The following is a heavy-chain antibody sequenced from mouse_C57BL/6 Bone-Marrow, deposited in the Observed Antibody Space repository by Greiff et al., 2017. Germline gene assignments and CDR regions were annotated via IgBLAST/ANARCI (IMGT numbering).Heavy chain of an antibody. Sequence: EVKLVASGGGLVQPGGSLKLSCAASGFTFSDYYMYWVRQTPEKRLEGVAYISNGGGSPYYPDTVKGRFPISRDNAKNTLYLQKSCLKSEDTAIYYCARHRYYGSSPMDYWGKGTSVTVSS. D-gene: IGHD1-1*01. J-gene: IGHJ4*01. V-gene: IGHV5-12*01. CDR2: ISNGGGSP. CDR1: GFTFSDYY. CDR3: ARHRYYGSSPMDY.